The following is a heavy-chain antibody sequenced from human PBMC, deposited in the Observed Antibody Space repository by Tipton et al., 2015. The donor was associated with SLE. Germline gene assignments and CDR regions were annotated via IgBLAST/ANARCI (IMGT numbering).Heavy chain of an antibody. J-gene: IGHJ5*02. CDR1: GYDFVNNY. CDR2: ISGSDSDT. D-gene: IGHD5-12*01. Sequence: VQLVQSGAEMKKAGQSLRISCKATGYDFVNNYITWVRQVPGKGLEWMGIISGSDSDTRYSPSFQGQVTISVDKSMSTAYLQWTSLKTSDTAIYYCARRGQRGDDVGFDPWGQGTLVTVSS. V-gene: IGHV5-51*03. CDR3: ARRGQRGDDVGFDP.